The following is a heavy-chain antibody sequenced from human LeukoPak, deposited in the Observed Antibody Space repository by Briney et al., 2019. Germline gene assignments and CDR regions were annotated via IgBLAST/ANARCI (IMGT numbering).Heavy chain of an antibody. CDR1: GYTFTSYA. V-gene: IGHV1-69*05. CDR2: IIPIFGTA. Sequence: ASVKVSCKASGYTFTSYAINWVRQAAGHGLEWVGWIIPIFGTANYAQKFQGRDTITTDESTSTAYMELSSLRSEDTAVYYCARVVVVPAATEYGWFEPWGQGTLVTVSS. D-gene: IGHD2-2*01. J-gene: IGHJ5*02. CDR3: ARVVVVPAATEYGWFEP.